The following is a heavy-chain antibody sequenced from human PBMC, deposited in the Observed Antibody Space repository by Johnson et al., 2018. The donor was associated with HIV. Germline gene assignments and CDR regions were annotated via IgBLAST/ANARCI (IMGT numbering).Heavy chain of an antibody. Sequence: QVQLVESGGGVVQPGGSMRLSCAASGFTFSSYGMHWVRQAPGKGLEWVAVIWYDGSNKYYADSVKGRFTISRDNSKNPLYLQMNSLRVEDTAVYYCAREGVAVAGTPDAFDLWGQGTMVIVSS. V-gene: IGHV3-30*19. CDR1: GFTFSSYG. J-gene: IGHJ3*01. CDR2: IWYDGSNK. D-gene: IGHD6-19*01. CDR3: AREGVAVAGTPDAFDL.